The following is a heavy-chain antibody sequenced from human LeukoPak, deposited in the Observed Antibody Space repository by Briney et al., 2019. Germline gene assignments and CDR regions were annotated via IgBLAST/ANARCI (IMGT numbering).Heavy chain of an antibody. CDR3: ARDATTVTPPRWYFDL. J-gene: IGHJ2*01. Sequence: PGGSLRLSCAASGFTFSDYYMSWIRQAPGKGLEWVSYISSSGSTIYYADSVKGRFTISRDNAKNSLYLQMNSLRAEDTAVYYCARDATTVTPPRWYFDLWGRGTLVTVSS. CDR1: GFTFSDYY. V-gene: IGHV3-11*04. CDR2: ISSSGSTI. D-gene: IGHD4-17*01.